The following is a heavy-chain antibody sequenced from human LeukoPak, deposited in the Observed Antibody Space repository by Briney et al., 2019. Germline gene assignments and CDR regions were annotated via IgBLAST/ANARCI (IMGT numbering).Heavy chain of an antibody. V-gene: IGHV3-23*01. CDR3: AKKSSGSYYSYRDFQH. J-gene: IGHJ1*01. D-gene: IGHD1-26*01. Sequence: GGSLRLSCAASGFTFSSYAMSWVRQAPGKGLEWVSAISGSGGSTYYADSVKGRFTISRDNSKNTLYLQMNSLRAEDTAVYYCAKKSSGSYYSYRDFQHWGQGTLVTVSS. CDR1: GFTFSSYA. CDR2: ISGSGGST.